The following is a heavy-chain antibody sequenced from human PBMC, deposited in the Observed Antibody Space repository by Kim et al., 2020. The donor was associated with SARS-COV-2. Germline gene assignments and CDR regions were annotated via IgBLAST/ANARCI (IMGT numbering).Heavy chain of an antibody. Sequence: SGPTLVNPTQTLTLTCTFSGFSLSTSGMCVSWIRQPPGKALEWLARIDWDDDKYYSTSLKTRLTISKDTSKNQVVLTMTNMDPVDTATYYCARFTSSSWYQFNGALDIWGQGTMVTVSS. V-gene: IGHV2-70*11. D-gene: IGHD6-13*01. CDR3: ARFTSSSWYQFNGALDI. J-gene: IGHJ3*02. CDR1: GFSLSTSGMC. CDR2: IDWDDDK.